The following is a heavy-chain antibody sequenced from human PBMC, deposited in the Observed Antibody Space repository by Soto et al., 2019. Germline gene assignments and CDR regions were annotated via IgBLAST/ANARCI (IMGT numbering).Heavy chain of an antibody. CDR3: ARTLYSSSWYTDYYYYYGMDV. CDR1: GFTFSSYS. Sequence: HPGGSLRLSCAASGFTFSSYSMNWVRQAPGKGLEWVSYISSSSSTIYYADSVKGRFTISRDNAKNSLYLQMNSLRDEDTAVYYCARTLYSSSWYTDYYYYYGMDVWGRGTTVTVSS. CDR2: ISSSSSTI. V-gene: IGHV3-48*02. J-gene: IGHJ6*02. D-gene: IGHD6-13*01.